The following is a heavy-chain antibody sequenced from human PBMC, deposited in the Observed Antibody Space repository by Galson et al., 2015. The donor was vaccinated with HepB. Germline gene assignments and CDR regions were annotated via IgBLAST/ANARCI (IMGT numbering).Heavy chain of an antibody. Sequence: SLRLSCAASGFTFSSYGMHWVRQAPGKGLEWVSAISGSGGSTYYADSVKGRFTISRDNSKNTLYLQMNSMRAEDTAVYYCAKVSRGGQWLVQGCFDYWGQGTLVTVSS. V-gene: IGHV3-23*01. CDR3: AKVSRGGQWLVQGCFDY. CDR2: ISGSGGST. D-gene: IGHD6-19*01. CDR1: GFTFSSYG. J-gene: IGHJ4*02.